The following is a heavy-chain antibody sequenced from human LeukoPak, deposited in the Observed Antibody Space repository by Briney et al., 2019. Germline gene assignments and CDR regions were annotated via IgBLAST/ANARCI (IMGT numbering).Heavy chain of an antibody. Sequence: GGSLRLSCAASGFTFSSYEMNWVRQAPGKGLGWVSYISSSGDTIYYADSVKGRFTISRDNAKNSLYLQMNSLRAEDTAVYYCASSSGWYAGVDYWGQGTLVTVSS. CDR3: ASSSGWYAGVDY. J-gene: IGHJ4*02. V-gene: IGHV3-48*03. CDR1: GFTFSSYE. CDR2: ISSSGDTI. D-gene: IGHD6-19*01.